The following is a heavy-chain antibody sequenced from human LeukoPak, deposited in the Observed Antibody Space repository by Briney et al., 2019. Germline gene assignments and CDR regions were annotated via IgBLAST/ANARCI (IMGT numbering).Heavy chain of an antibody. CDR1: GFTVSSNY. D-gene: IGHD3-10*01. CDR2: IYSGGST. J-gene: IGHJ6*02. CDR3: ARDDYYGSGSETYYCGMDV. Sequence: GGSLRLSCAASGFTVSSNYMSWVRQAPGKGLEWVSVIYSGGSTYYADSVKGRFTISRDNSKNTLYLQMNSLRAEDTAVYYCARDDYYGSGSETYYCGMDVWGQGTTVTVSS. V-gene: IGHV3-53*01.